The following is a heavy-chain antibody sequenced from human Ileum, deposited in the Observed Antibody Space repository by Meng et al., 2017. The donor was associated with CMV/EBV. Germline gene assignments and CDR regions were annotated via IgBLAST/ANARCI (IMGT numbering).Heavy chain of an antibody. CDR1: GTSITGYD. Sequence: QVQLQESGPGLVKPSETLSLTCTVSGTSITGYDWSWIRQSAAKGLEWIGRIYTSGSTNYNPSLHSRVSMSIDTSKNQFSLKLRSVTAADTAVYYCAREGSAVHWGQGTLVTVSS. CDR3: AREGSAVH. J-gene: IGHJ4*02. V-gene: IGHV4-4*07. D-gene: IGHD6-13*01. CDR2: IYTSGST.